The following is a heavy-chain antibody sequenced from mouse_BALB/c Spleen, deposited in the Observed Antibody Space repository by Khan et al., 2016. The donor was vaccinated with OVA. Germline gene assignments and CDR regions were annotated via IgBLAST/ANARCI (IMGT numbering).Heavy chain of an antibody. Sequence: EVQLKESGGGLVKPGGSLKLSCAASGFTFSNYAMSWVRQSPEKRLEWVASISSGDSTHYPDSVKGRFTISRDNARNILYLQMSSLRSEDTAMYYCARDYWFAYWGQGTLVTVSA. J-gene: IGHJ3*01. CDR3: ARDYWFAY. CDR2: ISSGDST. CDR1: GFTFSNYA. V-gene: IGHV5-6-5*01.